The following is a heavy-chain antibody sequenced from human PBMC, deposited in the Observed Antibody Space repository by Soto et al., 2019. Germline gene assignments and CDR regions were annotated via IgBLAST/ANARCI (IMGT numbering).Heavy chain of an antibody. Sequence: PSETLSLTCTVSGGSISSYYWSWIRQPPGKGLEWIGYIYYSGSTNYNPSLKSRVTISVDTSKNQFSLKLSSVTAADTAVYYCARGWCSGGSCYPFDYYYYYMDVWGKGTTVTVSS. CDR3: ARGWCSGGSCYPFDYYYYYMDV. J-gene: IGHJ6*03. V-gene: IGHV4-59*01. CDR2: IYYSGST. CDR1: GGSISSYY. D-gene: IGHD2-15*01.